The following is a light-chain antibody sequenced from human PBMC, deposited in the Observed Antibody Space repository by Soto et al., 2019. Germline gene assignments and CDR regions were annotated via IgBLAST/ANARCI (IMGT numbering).Light chain of an antibody. V-gene: IGLV2-14*01. CDR3: SSYTSSSTLVV. Sequence: QSALTQPASVSGSPGQSITISCTGTSSDVGSYNYVSWYQQHPGKAPKLMIYDVSNRPSGVSNRFSGSKSGNTASLTISGLQAEDEADYYCSSYTSSSTLVVFGGGIKLTVL. CDR1: SSDVGSYNY. J-gene: IGLJ2*01. CDR2: DVS.